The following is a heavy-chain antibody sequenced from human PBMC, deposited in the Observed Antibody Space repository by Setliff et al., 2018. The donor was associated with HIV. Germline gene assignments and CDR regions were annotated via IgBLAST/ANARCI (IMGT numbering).Heavy chain of an antibody. Sequence: PSETLSLTCTVSGGSISSTSYYWGWIRQPPGKGLEWIGYIYYSGSTDYNPSLKSRVTISVDTSKNQFSLKLSSVTAADTAVYYCAREIYGGNSRPFDYWGQGTLVTVSS. CDR3: AREIYGGNSRPFDY. V-gene: IGHV4-61*01. J-gene: IGHJ4*02. CDR1: GGSISSTSYY. CDR2: IYYSGST. D-gene: IGHD4-17*01.